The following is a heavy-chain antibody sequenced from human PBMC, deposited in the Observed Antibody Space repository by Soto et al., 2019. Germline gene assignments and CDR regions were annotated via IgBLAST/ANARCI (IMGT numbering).Heavy chain of an antibody. CDR1: ECKSTGYG. CDR2: LTPNSGNT. Sequence: KTAECKSTGYGANRVRKATRQGCEWMGWLTPNSGNTGYAQKFQGRVTMTRNTSISTAYMELSSLRSEDTAVYYCARRYGSGSYYKVRKYYYYMDVWGKGTTVTVSS. V-gene: IGHV1-8*01. J-gene: IGHJ6*03. CDR3: ARRYGSGSYYKVRKYYYYMDV. D-gene: IGHD3-10*01.